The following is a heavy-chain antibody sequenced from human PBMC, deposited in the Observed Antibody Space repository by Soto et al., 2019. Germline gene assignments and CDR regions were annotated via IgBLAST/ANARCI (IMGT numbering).Heavy chain of an antibody. Sequence: SGGSLRLSCAASGFTFSGYAMHWVRQAPGKGLEWVAVISYDGSNKYYADSVKGRFTISRDNSKNTLYLQMNSLRAEDTAVYYCASLYCSSTSCLDVWGQGTTVTVSS. CDR3: ASLYCSSTSCLDV. D-gene: IGHD2-2*01. J-gene: IGHJ6*02. CDR1: GFTFSGYA. V-gene: IGHV3-30-3*02. CDR2: ISYDGSNK.